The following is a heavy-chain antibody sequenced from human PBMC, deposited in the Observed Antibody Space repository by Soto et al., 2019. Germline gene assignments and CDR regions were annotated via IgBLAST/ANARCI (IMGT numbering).Heavy chain of an antibody. Sequence: GESLKISCQGSGYSFTNYWVGWVRQIPGRGLEWMGIIHPGDSDTRYSPFFQGHVTFSADESISTAYLQWSSLKASDTAIYYCARRFSLNIAGAFSAFDIWGQGTMVTVSS. CDR2: IHPGDSDT. CDR1: GYSFTNYW. J-gene: IGHJ3*02. CDR3: ARRFSLNIAGAFSAFDI. D-gene: IGHD1-26*01. V-gene: IGHV5-51*01.